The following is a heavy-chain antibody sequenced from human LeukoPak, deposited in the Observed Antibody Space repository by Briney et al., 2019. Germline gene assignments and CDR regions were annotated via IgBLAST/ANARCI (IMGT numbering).Heavy chain of an antibody. CDR3: ANIGGYDSSGYYSDNWFDP. Sequence: GGSLRLSCAASGFTFSNYATSWVRQAPGKGLEWVSVISGSGGSTYYADSVKGRFTISRDNSKNTLYLQMNSLRAEDTAVYYCANIGGYDSSGYYSDNWFDPWGQGTLVTVSS. J-gene: IGHJ5*02. V-gene: IGHV3-23*01. D-gene: IGHD3-22*01. CDR1: GFTFSNYA. CDR2: ISGSGGST.